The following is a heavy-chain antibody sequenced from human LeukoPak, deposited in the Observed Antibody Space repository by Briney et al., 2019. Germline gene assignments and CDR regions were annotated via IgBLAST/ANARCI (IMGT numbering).Heavy chain of an antibody. CDR2: LYHSGST. J-gene: IGHJ6*04. D-gene: IGHD3-10*01. V-gene: IGHV4-38-2*02. CDR3: ARDDMVRGVINFYYGVDV. Sequence: PSETLSLTCAVSGYSISSGYYWGWIRQPPGKGLEWIGRLYHSGSTYYNPSLKSRVTISVDTSKNQFSLKLRSVTAADTAVYYCARDDMVRGVINFYYGVDVWGKGTTVTVSS. CDR1: GYSISSGYY.